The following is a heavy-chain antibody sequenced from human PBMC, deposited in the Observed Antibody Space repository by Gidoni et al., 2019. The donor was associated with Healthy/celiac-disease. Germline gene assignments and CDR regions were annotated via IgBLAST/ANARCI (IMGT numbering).Heavy chain of an antibody. CDR3: ARDTAFTYYYYGMDV. V-gene: IGHV3-66*01. D-gene: IGHD3-10*01. Sequence: EVQLVESGGGLVQPGGPLRLPCAAAGFNVSSNSMSWVRQAPGKGLEWVSFIYSGGSTSSADSLQGRFTISRDNSKNTLYLQMNSLRAEDTAVYYCARDTAFTYYYYGMDVWGQGTTVTVSS. J-gene: IGHJ6*02. CDR2: IYSGGST. CDR1: GFNVSSNS.